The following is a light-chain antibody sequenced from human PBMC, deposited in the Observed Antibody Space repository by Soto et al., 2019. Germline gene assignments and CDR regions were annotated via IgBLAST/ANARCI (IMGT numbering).Light chain of an antibody. CDR3: QQYGSSRT. Sequence: DIVLTQSPGTLSLSPGERATLSCRASQSVSSSYLAWYQKKPGQATRLLIYGASSRATGIPDRFSGSGSGKDFILTISRLEPEDFAVYYCQQYGSSRTFGQGTKVEIK. J-gene: IGKJ1*01. V-gene: IGKV3-20*01. CDR1: QSVSSSY. CDR2: GAS.